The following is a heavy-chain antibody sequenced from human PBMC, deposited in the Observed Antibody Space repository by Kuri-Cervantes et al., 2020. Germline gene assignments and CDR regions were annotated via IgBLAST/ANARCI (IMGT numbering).Heavy chain of an antibody. V-gene: IGHV1-8*02. CDR1: GGTFSSYA. Sequence: ASVKVSCKASGGTFSSYAISWVRQAPGQGLEWMGWMNPNSGNTGYAQKFQGRVTMTRNTSISTAYMELSSLRSEDTAVYYCATRGGPGGGGLAYYFDYWGQGTLVTVSS. CDR3: ATRGGPGGGGLAYYFDY. D-gene: IGHD3-16*01. CDR2: MNPNSGNT. J-gene: IGHJ4*02.